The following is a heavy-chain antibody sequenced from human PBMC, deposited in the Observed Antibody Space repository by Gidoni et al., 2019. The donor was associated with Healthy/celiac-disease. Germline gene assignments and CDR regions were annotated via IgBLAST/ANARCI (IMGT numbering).Heavy chain of an antibody. J-gene: IGHJ4*02. CDR3: AKLRRGVPGY. CDR1: GFTFSSYA. Sequence: EVQLLESGGGLVQPGGSLRLYCAASGFTFSSYAMSWVRQSPGKVLEWVSAISGSGGSTYYADSVKGRFTISRDNSKNTLYLQMNSLRAEDTAVYYYAKLRRGVPGYWGQGTLVTVSS. V-gene: IGHV3-23*01. CDR2: ISGSGGST. D-gene: IGHD3-10*01.